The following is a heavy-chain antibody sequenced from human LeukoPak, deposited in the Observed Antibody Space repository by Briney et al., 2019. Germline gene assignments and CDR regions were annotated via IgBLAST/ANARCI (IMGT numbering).Heavy chain of an antibody. D-gene: IGHD2-15*01. CDR2: INHSGGT. Sequence: SETLSLTCAVYGGSFSGYYWSWIRQPPGKGLEWIGEINHSGGTNYNPSLKSRVTISVDTSKHQFSLMLSSVTAADTAVYYCARDIGGYCSGGSCYSGYYFDYWGQGTLVTVSS. V-gene: IGHV4-34*01. CDR1: GGSFSGYY. J-gene: IGHJ4*02. CDR3: ARDIGGYCSGGSCYSGYYFDY.